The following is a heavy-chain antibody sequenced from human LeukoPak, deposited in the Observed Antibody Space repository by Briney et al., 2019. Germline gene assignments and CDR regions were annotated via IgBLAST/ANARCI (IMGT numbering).Heavy chain of an antibody. V-gene: IGHV3-74*03. J-gene: IGHJ4*02. D-gene: IGHD1-26*01. Sequence: PGGSLRLPCAASGFIFNVYWMHWVRQAPGKGLVWVSCINSDGSSTKYADSVKGRFTISRDNAKNALHLRMNSLRAEDTAVYYCARDPGNYYDSEGQGNLVTVSS. CDR3: ARDPGNYYDS. CDR1: GFIFNVYW. CDR2: INSDGSST.